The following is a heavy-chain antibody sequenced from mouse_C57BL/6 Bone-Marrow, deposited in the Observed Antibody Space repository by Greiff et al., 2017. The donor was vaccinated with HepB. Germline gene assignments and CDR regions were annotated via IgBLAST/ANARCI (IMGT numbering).Heavy chain of an antibody. J-gene: IGHJ2*01. Sequence: QVQLQQPGAELVKPGASVKLSCKASGYTFTSHWMHWVKQRPGRGLEWIGRIDPNSGGTKYNEKFKSKATLTVDKPSSTAYMQLSSLTSEDSAVYYCASGGPFITTVVEDYWGQGTTLTVSS. CDR3: ASGGPFITTVVEDY. CDR1: GYTFTSHW. V-gene: IGHV1-72*01. D-gene: IGHD1-1*01. CDR2: IDPNSGGT.